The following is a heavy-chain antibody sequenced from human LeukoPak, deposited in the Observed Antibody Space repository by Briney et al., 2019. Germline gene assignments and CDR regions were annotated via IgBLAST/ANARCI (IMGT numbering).Heavy chain of an antibody. Sequence: GGSLRLSCAASGFTFDDYGTSWVRQAPGKGLEWVSGINWNGGSTGYADSVKGRFTISRDNAKNSLYLQMNSLRAEDTALYYCARDRYYDYVWGSYDYWGQGTLVTVSS. CDR2: INWNGGST. CDR1: GFTFDDYG. V-gene: IGHV3-20*04. J-gene: IGHJ4*02. CDR3: ARDRYYDYVWGSYDY. D-gene: IGHD3-16*01.